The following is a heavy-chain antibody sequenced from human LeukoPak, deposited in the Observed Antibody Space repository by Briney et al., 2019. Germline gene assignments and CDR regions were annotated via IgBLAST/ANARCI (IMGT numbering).Heavy chain of an antibody. V-gene: IGHV3-7*03. CDR3: AKDISSGWTWPPSSPHPGFDS. D-gene: IGHD6-19*01. CDR2: IAQDGSEK. CDR1: GFAFTSYW. J-gene: IGHJ4*02. Sequence: GGSLRLSCAASGFAFTSYWMSWVRQAPGMGLEWVANIAQDGSEKYYVDSVKGRFTISRDNAKNSLYLQMNSLSAEDTALYYCAKDISSGWTWPPSSPHPGFDSWGQGTLVTVSS.